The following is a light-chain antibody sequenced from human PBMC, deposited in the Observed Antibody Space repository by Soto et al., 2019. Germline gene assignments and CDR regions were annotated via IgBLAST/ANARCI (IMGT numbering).Light chain of an antibody. Sequence: DIQMTQSPSTLSGSVGDRVTITCRASQSINNLLAWYQQKPGKAPKFLIYDVSTLQSGVPLRFSGSGSGTSFTLTISSLQPEDFATYYCQQLLSYPITFGQGTRLEIK. V-gene: IGKV1-5*01. CDR3: QQLLSYPIT. J-gene: IGKJ5*01. CDR2: DVS. CDR1: QSINNL.